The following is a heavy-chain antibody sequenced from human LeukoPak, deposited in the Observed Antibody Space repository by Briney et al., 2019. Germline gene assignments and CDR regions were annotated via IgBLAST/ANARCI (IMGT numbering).Heavy chain of an antibody. CDR3: AREGKISGSDDY. V-gene: IGHV4-59*01. Sequence: SETLSLTCTVSGGSISSYYWSWIRQPPGKGLEWIGYIYYSGSTNYDPSLKSRVTISVDTSKNQFSLKLSSVTAADTAVYYCAREGKISGSDDYWGQGTLVTVSS. D-gene: IGHD1-26*01. CDR2: IYYSGST. J-gene: IGHJ4*02. CDR1: GGSISSYY.